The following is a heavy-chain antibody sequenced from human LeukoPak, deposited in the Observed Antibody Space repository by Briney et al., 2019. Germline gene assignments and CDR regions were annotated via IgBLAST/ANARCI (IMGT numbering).Heavy chain of an antibody. J-gene: IGHJ6*03. CDR3: ARGPSTRITIFGVVMPSYYYYYYMDV. D-gene: IGHD3-3*01. CDR2: IIPIFGTA. Sequence: GASVKVSCKASGGTFSSYAISWVRQAPGQGLEWMGGIIPIFGTANYAQKFQGRVTITTDESTSTAYMELSSLRSEDTAVYYCARGPSTRITIFGVVMPSYYYYYYMDVWGKGTTVTVSS. V-gene: IGHV1-69*05. CDR1: GGTFSSYA.